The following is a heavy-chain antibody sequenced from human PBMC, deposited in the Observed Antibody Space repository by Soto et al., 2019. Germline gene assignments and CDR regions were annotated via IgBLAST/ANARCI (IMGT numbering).Heavy chain of an antibody. CDR1: GDSISSGGYY. CDR3: ARDVVSSSAFDI. CDR2: IYYSGST. V-gene: IGHV4-31*03. J-gene: IGHJ3*02. Sequence: QVQLRESGPGLVKPSQTLSLTCTVSGDSISSGGYYWSWIRQHPGKGLEWIGYIYYSGSTYYNPSLKSRVTISVDTSKNQFSLKLSSVTAADTAVYYCARDVVSSSAFDIWGQGTMVTVSS. D-gene: IGHD2-2*01.